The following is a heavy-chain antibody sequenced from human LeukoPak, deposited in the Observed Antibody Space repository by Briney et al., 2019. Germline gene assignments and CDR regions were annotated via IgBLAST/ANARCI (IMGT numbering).Heavy chain of an antibody. Sequence: ASVKVSCKASGYTFTGYYMHWVRQAPGQGLEWMGIINPSGGSTSYAQKFQGRVTMTRDMSTSTVYMELSSLRSEDTAVYYCARDDGGYSYANYYYYYMDVWGKGTTVTVSS. CDR3: ARDDGGYSYANYYYYYMDV. D-gene: IGHD5-18*01. J-gene: IGHJ6*03. CDR2: INPSGGST. V-gene: IGHV1-46*01. CDR1: GYTFTGYY.